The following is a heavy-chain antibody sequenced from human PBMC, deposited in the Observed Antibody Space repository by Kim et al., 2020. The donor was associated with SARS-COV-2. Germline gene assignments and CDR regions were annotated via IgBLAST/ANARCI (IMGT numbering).Heavy chain of an antibody. Sequence: PSLKSRVTITVDPSKNQFSLKLSSVTAADTAVYYCASALPYDYGDYGAYWGQGTLVTVSS. J-gene: IGHJ4*02. V-gene: IGHV4-34*01. D-gene: IGHD4-17*01. CDR3: ASALPYDYGDYGAY.